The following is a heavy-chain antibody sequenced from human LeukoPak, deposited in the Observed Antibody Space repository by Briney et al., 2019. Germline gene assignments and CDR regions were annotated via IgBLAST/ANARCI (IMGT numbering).Heavy chain of an antibody. V-gene: IGHV3-9*01. J-gene: IGHJ6*02. CDR3: AKDLSSAITSALVLDV. CDR1: GFTFDDYA. D-gene: IGHD3-22*01. CDR2: ITWNRDNI. Sequence: GGSLRLSCTVSGFTFDDYAMHWVRHTPGKDLGWVAGITWNRDNIGYGDSVKGRFTISRDNVKNVLYLQMNSLRPEDTALYYCAKDLSSAITSALVLDVWGQGTTVIVS.